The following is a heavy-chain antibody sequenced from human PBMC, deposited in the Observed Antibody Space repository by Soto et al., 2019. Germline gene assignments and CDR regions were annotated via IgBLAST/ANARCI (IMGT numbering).Heavy chain of an antibody. CDR1: GFTFTSSA. CDR3: AADSRYCSGGNCEDY. D-gene: IGHD2-15*01. V-gene: IGHV1-58*02. Sequence: QMQLVQSGPEVKKPGTSVKVSCKASGFTFTSSAMQWVRQARGQRLEWIGGIVVGSGHTNYAQKFQERVTITRDMSTSTAYVELSSLRSEDTAVYYCAADSRYCSGGNCEDYWGQGTLVTVSS. CDR2: IVVGSGHT. J-gene: IGHJ4*02.